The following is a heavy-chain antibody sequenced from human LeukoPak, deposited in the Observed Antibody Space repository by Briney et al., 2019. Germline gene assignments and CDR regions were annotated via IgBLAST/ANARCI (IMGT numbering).Heavy chain of an antibody. J-gene: IGHJ4*02. CDR1: GYTFTSYY. V-gene: IGHV1-46*01. D-gene: IGHD2-2*01. CDR3: ARGAIVVVPAATPIDY. CDR2: INPSGGST. Sequence: WASVKVSCKASGYTFTSYYMHWVRQAPGQGLEWMGIINPSGGSTSYAQKLQGRVTMTRDTSTSTVYMELSSLRSEDAAVYYCARGAIVVVPAATPIDYWGQGTLVTVSS.